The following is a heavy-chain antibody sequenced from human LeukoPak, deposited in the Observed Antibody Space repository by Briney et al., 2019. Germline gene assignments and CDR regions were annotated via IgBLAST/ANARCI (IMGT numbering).Heavy chain of an antibody. Sequence: GRSLRLSCAPSGFTFSSYGMHWVRQAPGKGLEWVSLIWYDGSNKYYADSVKGRFTISRDNSKNTLYLQMNGLRAEDTAVYYCARDWGKGDYWGQGTLVTVSS. CDR3: ARDWGKGDY. J-gene: IGHJ4*02. CDR2: IWYDGSNK. V-gene: IGHV3-33*01. CDR1: GFTFSSYG. D-gene: IGHD3-16*01.